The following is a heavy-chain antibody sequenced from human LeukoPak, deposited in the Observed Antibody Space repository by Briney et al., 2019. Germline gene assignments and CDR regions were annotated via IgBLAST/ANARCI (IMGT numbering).Heavy chain of an antibody. D-gene: IGHD6-13*01. CDR2: ISYDGSNK. Sequence: GGSLRLSCAASGFTFSSYGMHWVRQAPGKGLEWVAVISYDGSNKYYADSVKGRFTISRDNSKNTLYLQMNSLRAEDTAVYYCAKGLGSSWINWFDPWGQGTLVTVSS. J-gene: IGHJ5*02. V-gene: IGHV3-30*18. CDR3: AKGLGSSWINWFDP. CDR1: GFTFSSYG.